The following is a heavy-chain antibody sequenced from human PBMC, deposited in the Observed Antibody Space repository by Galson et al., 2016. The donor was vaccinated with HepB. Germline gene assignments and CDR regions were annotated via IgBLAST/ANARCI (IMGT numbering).Heavy chain of an antibody. D-gene: IGHD3-3*01. Sequence: SLRLSCAASGFTFSNDAMTWVRQAPGQGLEWVSALSGTGGNTYYADSVKGRFNISRENSKNTLYLQMNSLRAEDTAVYHCAKDSSQFWSGYSLSYWGLGTLVTVSS. CDR3: AKDSSQFWSGYSLSY. CDR1: GFTFSNDA. J-gene: IGHJ4*02. V-gene: IGHV3-23*01. CDR2: LSGTGGNT.